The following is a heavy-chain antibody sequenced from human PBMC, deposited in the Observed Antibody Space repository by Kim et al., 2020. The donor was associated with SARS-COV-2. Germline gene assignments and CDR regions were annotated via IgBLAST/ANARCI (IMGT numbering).Heavy chain of an antibody. CDR2: IYYSGTI. CDR3: ARHRGDGYNYDPIFQY. J-gene: IGHJ1*01. Sequence: SETLSLTCTVSGGSISGYYWSWIRQPPGKGLELIGQIYYSGTINYNPSLKSRVTISVDTSKNQFSLKLSSITAADTAVYYCARHRGDGYNYDPIFQYWG. CDR1: GGSISGYY. D-gene: IGHD5-12*01. V-gene: IGHV4-59*08.